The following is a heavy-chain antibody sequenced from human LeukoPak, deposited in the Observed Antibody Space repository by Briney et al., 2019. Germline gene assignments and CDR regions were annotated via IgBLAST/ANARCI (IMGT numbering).Heavy chain of an antibody. J-gene: IGHJ4*02. CDR1: GYSITSYT. V-gene: IGHV1-3*01. Sequence: ASVKVSCKASGYSITSYTMHWVRQAPGQRLEWMGRINAGNGNTKYPQKFQDRVTLTRDTSASTAYMELSSLRSEDTAVYYCARDVTVTQFDYRGQGTLVTVSS. CDR2: INAGNGNT. CDR3: ARDVTVTQFDY. D-gene: IGHD4-17*01.